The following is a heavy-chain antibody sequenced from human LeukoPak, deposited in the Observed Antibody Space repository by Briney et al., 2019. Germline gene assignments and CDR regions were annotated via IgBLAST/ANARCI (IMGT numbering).Heavy chain of an antibody. CDR1: GGSISSYY. Sequence: PPETLSLTCTVSGGSISSYYWSWIRQPPGKGLEWIGYIYYNGNTNYSPSLKSRVTMSVDTSKNLFSLKVSSVTAADTAVYYCARGRSNYYGMDVWGQGTTVTVSS. CDR2: IYYNGNT. CDR3: ARGRSNYYGMDV. J-gene: IGHJ6*02. D-gene: IGHD1-26*01. V-gene: IGHV4-59*01.